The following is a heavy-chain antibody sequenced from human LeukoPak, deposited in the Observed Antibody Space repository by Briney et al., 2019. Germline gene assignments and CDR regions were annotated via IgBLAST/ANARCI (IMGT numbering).Heavy chain of an antibody. J-gene: IGHJ3*02. CDR1: GFTFSSYA. Sequence: GGSLRLSCAASGFTFSSYAMSWVRQAPGKGLEWVSAISGSGGSTYYADSVKGRFTISRDTSKNTLYLQMNSLRAEDTAVYYCAKALLWFGELDAFDIWGQGTMVTVSS. CDR3: AKALLWFGELDAFDI. CDR2: ISGSGGST. V-gene: IGHV3-23*01. D-gene: IGHD3-10*01.